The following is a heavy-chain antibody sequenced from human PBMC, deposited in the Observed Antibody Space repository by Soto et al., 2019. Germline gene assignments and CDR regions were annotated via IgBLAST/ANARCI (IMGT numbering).Heavy chain of an antibody. D-gene: IGHD1-1*01. J-gene: IGHJ6*04. CDR3: ARDSLVWKDFHLPYYYYGMDV. V-gene: IGHV1-2*02. CDR2: INPNSGGT. Sequence: ASVKVSCKASGYTFTGYYMHWVRQAPGQGLEWMGWINPNSGGTNYAQKFQGRVTMTRDTSISTAYMELSRLRSDDTAVYYCARDSLVWKDFHLPYYYYGMDVWGEGTPVTVYS. CDR1: GYTFTGYY.